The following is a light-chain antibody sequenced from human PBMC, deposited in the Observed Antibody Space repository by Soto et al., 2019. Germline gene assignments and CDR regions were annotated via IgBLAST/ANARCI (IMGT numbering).Light chain of an antibody. CDR1: QSVSSK. Sequence: EIVTTQSPATLSVSPGERATLSCRASQSVSSKLAWYQQKPGQAPRLLIYGASTRATGIPARFSGSGSGTEFTLTISSLQSEDFGVYYCQQYNNWPRTFGQGTKVDI. V-gene: IGKV3-15*01. CDR3: QQYNNWPRT. CDR2: GAS. J-gene: IGKJ1*01.